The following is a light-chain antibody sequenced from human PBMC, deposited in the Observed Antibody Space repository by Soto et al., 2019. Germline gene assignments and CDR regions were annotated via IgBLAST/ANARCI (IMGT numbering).Light chain of an antibody. Sequence: EIVLTQSPATLSLSPGERATLSCRASRSSDTYLSWYQQKPGQAPRLLIYDASTRATGVPARFSGSGSGTDFTLTISSLEPEDCALYFCQQRSDWPLITFGQGTRLEI. CDR2: DAS. J-gene: IGKJ5*01. CDR1: RSSDTY. CDR3: QQRSDWPLIT. V-gene: IGKV3-11*01.